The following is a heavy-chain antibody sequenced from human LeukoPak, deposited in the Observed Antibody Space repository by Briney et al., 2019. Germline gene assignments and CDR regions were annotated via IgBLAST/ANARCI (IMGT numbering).Heavy chain of an antibody. J-gene: IGHJ5*02. D-gene: IGHD3-22*01. CDR2: IYYSGST. CDR1: GGSISSYY. V-gene: IGHV4-59*01. Sequence: SETLSLTCTVSGGSISSYYWSWIRQPPGKGLEWIGYIYYSGSTNYNPSLKSRVTISVDTSKNQFSLKLSSVTAADTAVYYCARVVHGSGYLEADWFDPWGQGTLVTVSS. CDR3: ARVVHGSGYLEADWFDP.